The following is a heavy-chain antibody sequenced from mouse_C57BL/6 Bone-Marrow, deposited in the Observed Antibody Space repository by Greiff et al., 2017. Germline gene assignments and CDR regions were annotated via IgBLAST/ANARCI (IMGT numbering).Heavy chain of an antibody. V-gene: IGHV1-50*01. Sequence: QVQLQQPGAELVKPGASVKLSCKASGYTFTSYWMQWVKQRPGQGLEWIGEIDPSDSYTNYNQKFKGKATLTVDTSSSTAYLQLSSLTSEDSAVYYGARPQNLYDDGSMDYWGQGTSVTVSS. J-gene: IGHJ4*01. CDR1: GYTFTSYW. CDR2: IDPSDSYT. D-gene: IGHD2-3*01. CDR3: ARPQNLYDDGSMDY.